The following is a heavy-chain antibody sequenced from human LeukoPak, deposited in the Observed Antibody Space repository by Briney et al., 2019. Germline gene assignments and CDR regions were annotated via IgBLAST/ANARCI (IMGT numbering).Heavy chain of an antibody. CDR1: GGSISSYY. D-gene: IGHD2-21*02. Sequence: SETLSLTCTVSGGSISSYYWSWIRQPPGKGLEWIGYIYYSGSTNYNPSLKSRVTISVDTSKNQFSLKLSSVTAADTAVYYCARVGGDTDAFDIWGQGTVVTVSS. CDR2: IYYSGST. J-gene: IGHJ3*02. V-gene: IGHV4-59*01. CDR3: ARVGGDTDAFDI.